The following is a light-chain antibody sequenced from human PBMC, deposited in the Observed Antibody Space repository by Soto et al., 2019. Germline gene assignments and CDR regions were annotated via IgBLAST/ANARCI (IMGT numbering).Light chain of an antibody. J-gene: IGLJ1*01. CDR3: GSWDSSLSAYV. CDR1: SSNIGGNS. Sequence: VLTQPPSVSAAPGQKVTISCSGSSSNIGGNSVSWYQQLPGTAPKLLIYVDNKRPSGIPDRFSGSKSGTSATLGITGFQTGDEADYYCGSWDSSLSAYVFGTGTKVTVL. CDR2: VDN. V-gene: IGLV1-51*01.